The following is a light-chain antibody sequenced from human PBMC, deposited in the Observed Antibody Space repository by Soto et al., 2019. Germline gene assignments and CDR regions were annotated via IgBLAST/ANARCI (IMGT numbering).Light chain of an antibody. J-gene: IGKJ2*01. CDR1: QSISSY. V-gene: IGKV1-39*01. CDR2: AAS. CDR3: QQSYSTPYT. Sequence: DIQMTQSPSSLSASVGDRVTITCRASQSISSYLNWYQQKPGKAPKLLIYAASSLQSGVPSRFSGSGSGIDFILTISSLQPEDFATYSCQQSYSTPYTFGQGTKLEI.